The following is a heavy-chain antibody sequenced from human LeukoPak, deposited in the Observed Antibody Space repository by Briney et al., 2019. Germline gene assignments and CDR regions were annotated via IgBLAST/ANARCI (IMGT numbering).Heavy chain of an antibody. V-gene: IGHV3-9*01. J-gene: IGHJ4*02. CDR1: GFTFDDYA. CDR2: ISWNSGSI. CDR3: ARGVRIAVAGYIDY. D-gene: IGHD6-19*01. Sequence: GGSLRLSCAASGFTFDDYAMHWVRQAPGKGLEWVSGISWNSGSIGYADSVKGRFTISRDNAKNTLYLQMNSLRAEDTAVYYCARGVRIAVAGYIDYWGQGTLATVSS.